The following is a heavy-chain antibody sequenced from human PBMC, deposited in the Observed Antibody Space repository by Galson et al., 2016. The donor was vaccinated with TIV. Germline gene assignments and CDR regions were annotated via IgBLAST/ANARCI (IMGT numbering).Heavy chain of an antibody. CDR2: IFYSGST. CDR1: GGSFSSDNHC. Sequence: TLSLTCGVSGGSFSSDNHCWSWIRQPPGKGLEWIGYIFYSGSTAYNSALRSRLTISIDTSKNQFSLRLTSVTAADTAVYYCARGVTDYYDSSGFSPNFDYWGQGPRSPSPQ. V-gene: IGHV4-30-4*01. D-gene: IGHD3-22*01. CDR3: ARGVTDYYDSSGFSPNFDY. J-gene: IGHJ4*02.